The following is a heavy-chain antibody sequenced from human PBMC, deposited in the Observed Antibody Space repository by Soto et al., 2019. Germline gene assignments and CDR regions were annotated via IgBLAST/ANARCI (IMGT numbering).Heavy chain of an antibody. J-gene: IGHJ6*02. CDR2: ISYDGSNK. V-gene: IGHV3-30-3*01. CDR3: ARDSSSGGAGMDV. CDR1: GFTFSSYA. D-gene: IGHD6-6*01. Sequence: GGSLRLSCAASGFTFSSYAMHWVRQAPGKGLEWVAVISYDGSNKYYADSVKGRFTISRENSKNTLYLQMNSLRAEDTAVYYCARDSSSGGAGMDVWGQGTTVTVSS.